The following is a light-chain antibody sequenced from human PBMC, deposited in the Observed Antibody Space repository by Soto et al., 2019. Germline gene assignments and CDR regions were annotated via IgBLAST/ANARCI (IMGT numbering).Light chain of an antibody. CDR1: QSLVYSDGHAY. V-gene: IGKV2-30*01. CDR3: MQGTHWPTT. Sequence: DVVMTQSPLSLPVTLGQPASISCRSSQSLVYSDGHAYLNWFQQRPGQSPRRLIYKASNRDSGVPDRCSGRGSGTDFTLQINRVEGEDVGIYYCMQGTHWPTTFGRGTRVEI. CDR2: KAS. J-gene: IGKJ1*01.